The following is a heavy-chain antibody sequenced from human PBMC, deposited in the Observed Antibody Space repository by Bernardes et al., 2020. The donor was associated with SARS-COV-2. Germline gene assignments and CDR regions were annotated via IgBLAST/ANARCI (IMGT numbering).Heavy chain of an antibody. CDR1: GFTFSSYA. J-gene: IGHJ4*02. CDR3: VKGSVAVAGVDY. D-gene: IGHD6-19*01. CDR2: ISSDGDNT. V-gene: IGHV3-64D*06. Sequence: GSLRLSCSASGFTFSSYALHLVRQAPGKGLEYVSAISSDGDNTYYADSVKGRFIISRDNSKNMLHLQMSSLRLEDTAMYYCVKGSVAVAGVDYWDQGTLLTVST.